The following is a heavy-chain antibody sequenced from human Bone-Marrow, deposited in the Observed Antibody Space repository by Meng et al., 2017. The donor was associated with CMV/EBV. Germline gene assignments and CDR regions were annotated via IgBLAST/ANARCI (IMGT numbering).Heavy chain of an antibody. CDR3: AKRNYGDSVRWFDP. D-gene: IGHD4-17*01. V-gene: IGHV1-8*01. CDR1: GAVFAHYS. CDR2: MNPNSGNT. Sequence: SGAVFAHYSPACVRPATGQGLEWLGWMNPNSGNTGYAQTFQGRVAMTRDTSITTAYMELNSLTSEDTAVYYCAKRNYGDSVRWFDPWGLGTLVTVSS. J-gene: IGHJ5*02.